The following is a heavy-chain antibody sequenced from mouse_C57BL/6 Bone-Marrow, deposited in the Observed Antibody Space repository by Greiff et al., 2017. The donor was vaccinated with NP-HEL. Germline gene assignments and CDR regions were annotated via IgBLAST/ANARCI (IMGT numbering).Heavy chain of an antibody. CDR2: IYPGDGDT. D-gene: IGHD2-3*01. J-gene: IGHJ4*01. CDR3: ALYDYDAMDY. CDR1: GYAFSSSW. Sequence: VQLQQSGPELVKPGASVKISCKASGYAFSSSWMNWVKQRPGKGLEWIGRIYPGDGDTNYNGKFKGKATLTADKSSSTAYMQLSSLTSEDSEVYFCALYDYDAMDYWGQGTSVTVSS. V-gene: IGHV1-82*01.